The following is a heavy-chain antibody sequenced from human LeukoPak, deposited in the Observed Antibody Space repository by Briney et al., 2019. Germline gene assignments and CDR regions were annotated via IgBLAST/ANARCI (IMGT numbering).Heavy chain of an antibody. CDR2: INHSGST. CDR3: ARTGYYMRYFDY. V-gene: IGHV4-34*01. J-gene: IGHJ4*02. Sequence: SETLSLTCAVCGGSFSGYYWSWIRQPPGKGLEWIGEINHSGSTNYNPSLKSRVTISVDTSKNQFSLKLSSVTAADTAVYYCARTGYYMRYFDYWGQGTLVTVSS. CDR1: GGSFSGYY. D-gene: IGHD3-9*01.